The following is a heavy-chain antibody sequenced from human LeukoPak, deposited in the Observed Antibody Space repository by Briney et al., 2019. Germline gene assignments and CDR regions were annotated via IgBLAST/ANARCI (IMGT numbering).Heavy chain of an antibody. CDR2: IIPILGIA. D-gene: IGHD6-19*01. J-gene: IGHJ4*02. V-gene: IGHV1-69*04. CDR1: GGTFSSYA. Sequence: GASVKVSCKASGGTFSSYAISWVRQAPGQGLEWMGRIIPILGIANYAQKFQGRVTITADKSTSTAYMELSSLRSEDTAVYYCARAGYSSGWTDWQDWIYFDYWGQGTLVTVSS. CDR3: ARAGYSSGWTDWQDWIYFDY.